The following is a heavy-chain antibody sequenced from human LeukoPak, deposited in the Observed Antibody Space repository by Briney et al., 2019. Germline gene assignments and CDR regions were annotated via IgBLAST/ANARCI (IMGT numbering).Heavy chain of an antibody. D-gene: IGHD3-10*01. Sequence: SETLSLTRTVDGGSISSYCWSWIRQPPGKGLEWIGYIYYSGSTNYNPSLKSRVTISVDTSKNQFSLKLSSVTAADTAVYYCARVSSGNFDYWGQGTLVTVSS. V-gene: IGHV4-59*01. CDR2: IYYSGST. CDR3: ARVSSGNFDY. CDR1: GGSISSYC. J-gene: IGHJ4*02.